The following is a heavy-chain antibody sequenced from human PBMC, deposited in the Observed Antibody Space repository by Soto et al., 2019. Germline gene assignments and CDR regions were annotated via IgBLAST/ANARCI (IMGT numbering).Heavy chain of an antibody. D-gene: IGHD6-6*01. J-gene: IGHJ6*02. CDR3: ARRSIIAARGGYYYGMDV. CDR2: IIPIFGTA. V-gene: IGHV1-69*13. CDR1: GVTFSSYA. Sequence: SVKVSCKASGVTFSSYAISWVRQAPGQGLEWMGGIIPIFGTANYAQKFQGRVTITADESTSTAYMELSSLRSEDTAVYYCARRSIIAARGGYYYGMDVWGQGTTVTVSS.